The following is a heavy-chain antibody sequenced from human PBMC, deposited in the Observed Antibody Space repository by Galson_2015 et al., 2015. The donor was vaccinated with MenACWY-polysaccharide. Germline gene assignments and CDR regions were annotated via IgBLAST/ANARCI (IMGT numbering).Heavy chain of an antibody. Sequence: SLRLSCAASGFTFSSYGMHWVRQAPGKGLEWVAFIRYDGSNKYYADSVKGRFTISRDNSKNTLYLQMNSLRAEDTAVYYCAKDMSGDPPVGFDYWGQGTLVTVSS. J-gene: IGHJ4*02. CDR3: AKDMSGDPPVGFDY. CDR1: GFTFSSYG. D-gene: IGHD2-21*01. CDR2: IRYDGSNK. V-gene: IGHV3-30*02.